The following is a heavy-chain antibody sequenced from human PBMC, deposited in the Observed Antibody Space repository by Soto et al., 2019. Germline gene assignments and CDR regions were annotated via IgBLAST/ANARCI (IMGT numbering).Heavy chain of an antibody. V-gene: IGHV1-8*01. J-gene: IGHJ5*02. D-gene: IGHD2-8*02. CDR3: ARDVLCSDWFDP. Sequence: QVQLVQSGAEVKKPGASVKVSCKASGYTFTSYDINWVRKATGQGLERMGWMNPNSGNTGYAQKFHGRVTMTSNTSISTAYMELSSLRSEDTAVYYSARDVLCSDWFDPWGKGTLVTVSS. CDR2: MNPNSGNT. CDR1: GYTFTSYD.